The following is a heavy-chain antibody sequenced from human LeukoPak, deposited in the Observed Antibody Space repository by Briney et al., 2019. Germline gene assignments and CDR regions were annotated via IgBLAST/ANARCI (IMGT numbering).Heavy chain of an antibody. J-gene: IGHJ3*02. Sequence: GASLKISCKGSGSSFTSYWIGWVRQMPGKGLEWMGIIYPGDSDTRYSPSFQGQVTISADKSISTAYLQWSSLKASDTAMYYCARHLVGSRGPSDPFDIWGQGTMVTVSS. CDR1: GSSFTSYW. D-gene: IGHD6-13*01. V-gene: IGHV5-51*01. CDR3: ARHLVGSRGPSDPFDI. CDR2: IYPGDSDT.